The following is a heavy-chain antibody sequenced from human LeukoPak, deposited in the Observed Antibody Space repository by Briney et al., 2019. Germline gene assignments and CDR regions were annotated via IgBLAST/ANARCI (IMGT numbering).Heavy chain of an antibody. J-gene: IGHJ4*02. D-gene: IGHD2-2*01. CDR1: GFIFSSYS. V-gene: IGHV3-21*01. CDR3: ARDKPMYTSLYAF. CDR2: ISTSSGYK. Sequence: GGSLRLSCAASGFIFSSYSMNWVRQAPGKGLEWVSSISTSSGYKYYADSVKGRFTISRDNAKNSLYLQMNSLRAEDTAVYYCARDKPMYTSLYAFRGQGTLVTVSS.